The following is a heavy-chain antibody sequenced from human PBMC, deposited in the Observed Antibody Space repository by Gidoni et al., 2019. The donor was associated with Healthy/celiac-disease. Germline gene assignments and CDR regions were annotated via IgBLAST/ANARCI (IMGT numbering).Heavy chain of an antibody. CDR1: GFTFSSYS. Sequence: EVQLVESGGGLVQPGGSLSLSCAASGFTFSSYSMNWVRQAPGKGLEWVSYISSSSSTIYYADSVKGRFTISRDNAKNSLYLQMNSLRDEDTAVYYCARAQFTEYCGGDCYSDFNYYGMDVWGQGTTVTVSS. CDR2: ISSSSSTI. V-gene: IGHV3-48*02. CDR3: ARAQFTEYCGGDCYSDFNYYGMDV. D-gene: IGHD2-21*02. J-gene: IGHJ6*02.